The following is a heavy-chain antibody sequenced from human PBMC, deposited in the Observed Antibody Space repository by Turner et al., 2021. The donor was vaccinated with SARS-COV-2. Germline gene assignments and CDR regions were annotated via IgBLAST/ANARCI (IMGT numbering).Heavy chain of an antibody. J-gene: IGHJ4*02. CDR2: ISYDGSNK. D-gene: IGHD1-26*01. CDR3: AKSYSGSYWDRNDY. V-gene: IGHV3-30*18. CDR1: GFTFSLYG. Sequence: QVQLVESGGGVVQPGRSLRLSCAASGFTFSLYGMPWVRQAPGKGLEWVAVISYDGSNKYYADSVKGRFTISRDNSKNTLYLQMNSLRAEDTAVYYCAKSYSGSYWDRNDYWGQGTLVTVSS.